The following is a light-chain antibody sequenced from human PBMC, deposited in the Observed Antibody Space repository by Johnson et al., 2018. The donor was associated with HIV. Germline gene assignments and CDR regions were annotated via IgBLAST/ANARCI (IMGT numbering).Light chain of an antibody. CDR3: ALWDSSLTAHYV. J-gene: IGLJ1*01. CDR1: SSNIGNNY. CDR2: DNN. V-gene: IGLV1-51*01. Sequence: QPVLTQPPSMSAAPGQRVTISCSGSSSNIGNNYVSWYQQVPGAAPKLLIYDNNKRPSGIPDRFSGSKSGTSATLAITGLHNGDEADYYCALWDSSLTAHYVFGTGTKITVL.